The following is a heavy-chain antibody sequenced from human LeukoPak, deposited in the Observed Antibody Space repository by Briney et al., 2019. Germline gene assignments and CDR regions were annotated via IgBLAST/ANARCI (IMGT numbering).Heavy chain of an antibody. CDR1: GFTFNNYW. CDR2: IKEDGSQI. V-gene: IGHV3-7*01. CDR3: AGSSGWLFDY. Sequence: GGSLRLSWAGTGFTFNNYWMNWVRQAPGKGLEWVANIKEDGSQIYYVDSVKGRFTISRDNAKNSVYLQMNSLRAEDTAVYYCAGSSGWLFDYWGQGTLVAVSS. D-gene: IGHD6-19*01. J-gene: IGHJ4*02.